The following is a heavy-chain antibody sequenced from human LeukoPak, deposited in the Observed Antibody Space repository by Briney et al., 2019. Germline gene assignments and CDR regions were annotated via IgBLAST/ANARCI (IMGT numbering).Heavy chain of an antibody. CDR2: IAYDGNNK. V-gene: IGHV3-30*18. J-gene: IGHJ4*02. CDR3: TKGYDSSGYYSPIAY. CDR1: GLSFSSYA. Sequence: GESLRLSCAASGLSFSSYAMNWVRQAPGKGLEWVAVIAYDGNNKYYGDSVKGRFTISRDNSKNTLYLQMNSLTTEDTALYYCTKGYDSSGYYSPIAYWGQGTLVTVSS. D-gene: IGHD3-22*01.